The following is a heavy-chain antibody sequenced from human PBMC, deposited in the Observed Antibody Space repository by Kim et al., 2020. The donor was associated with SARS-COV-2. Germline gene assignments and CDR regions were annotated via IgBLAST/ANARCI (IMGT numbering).Heavy chain of an antibody. D-gene: IGHD4-17*01. J-gene: IGHJ4*02. CDR1: GGSFSGYY. V-gene: IGHV4-34*01. Sequence: SETLSLTCAVYGGSFSGYYWSWIRQPPGKGLEWIGEINHSGSTNYNPSLKSRVTISVDTSKNQFSLKLSSVTAADTAVYYCARVFYGGNSAALDYWGQGTLVTVSS. CDR3: ARVFYGGNSAALDY. CDR2: INHSGST.